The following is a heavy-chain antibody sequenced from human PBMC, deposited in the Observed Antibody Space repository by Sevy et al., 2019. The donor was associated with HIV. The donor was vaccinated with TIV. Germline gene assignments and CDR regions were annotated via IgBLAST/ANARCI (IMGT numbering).Heavy chain of an antibody. CDR1: GFTFSSYA. J-gene: IGHJ4*02. Sequence: GGSLRLSCAASGFTFSSYAMHWVRQAPGKGLEWVAVISYDGSNKYYEDSVKGRFTISRDNSKNTLYLQMNSLRAEDTAVYYCAREGGSLVVPSSDLDYWGQGTLVTVSS. D-gene: IGHD2-15*01. CDR3: AREGGSLVVPSSDLDY. CDR2: ISYDGSNK. V-gene: IGHV3-30-3*01.